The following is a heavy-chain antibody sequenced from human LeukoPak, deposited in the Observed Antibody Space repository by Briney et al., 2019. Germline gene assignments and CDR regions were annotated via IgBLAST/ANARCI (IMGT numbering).Heavy chain of an antibody. Sequence: GGSLRLSCAASGFTVRSNYMSWVRQAPGKGLEGVSVIYSGGSTYYADSVKGRFTISRDNSKNTLYLQMNSLRAEDTAVYYCARDLFVVTGYYYYGMDVWGQGTTVTVSS. D-gene: IGHD2-2*01. CDR1: GFTVRSNY. CDR3: ARDLFVVTGYYYYGMDV. V-gene: IGHV3-53*01. J-gene: IGHJ6*02. CDR2: IYSGGST.